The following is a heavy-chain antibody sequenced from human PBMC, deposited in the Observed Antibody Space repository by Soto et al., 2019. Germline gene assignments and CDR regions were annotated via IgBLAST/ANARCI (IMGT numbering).Heavy chain of an antibody. V-gene: IGHV3-74*01. D-gene: IGHD3-3*01. J-gene: IGHJ4*02. Sequence: EVQLVESGGGLVQPGGSLRLSCVASGFTFSNYWMHWVRQGPEKGLVWVARINSDGSSTTYADSVKGRFTISRDNAKNTLYLQMNSLRAEDTAVCYCVRATSGYYLGYWGQGTMVTVSS. CDR3: VRATSGYYLGY. CDR2: INSDGSST. CDR1: GFTFSNYW.